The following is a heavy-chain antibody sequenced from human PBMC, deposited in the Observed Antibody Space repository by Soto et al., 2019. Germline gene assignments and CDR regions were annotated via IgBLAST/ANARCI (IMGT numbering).Heavy chain of an antibody. CDR2: IYPGNSNT. CDR1: GYGFSNHW. Sequence: GQSLKIPCRGSGYGFSNHWVGWMRQMPGKGLEWVGIIYPGNSNTMYSPSFQGQVTISADTALSTTYLQWDTLKPSDTAIYFCASDSHCDGGNCPMGGFDMWGQGTMVTVSS. V-gene: IGHV5-51*01. CDR3: ASDSHCDGGNCPMGGFDM. D-gene: IGHD2-15*01. J-gene: IGHJ3*02.